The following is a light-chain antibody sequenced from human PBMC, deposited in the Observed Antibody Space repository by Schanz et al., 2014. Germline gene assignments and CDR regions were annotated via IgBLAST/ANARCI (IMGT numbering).Light chain of an antibody. Sequence: EIVLTQSPGTLSLSPGERATLSCRASQSVSSTYLAWYQLRPGQAPRLLIHYASARATGTPDRFSGSGSGTDFTLTINRLEAEDFAVYYCQQYVESPGTFGQGTRLEI. CDR2: YAS. CDR3: QQYVESPGT. CDR1: QSVSSTY. V-gene: IGKV3-20*01. J-gene: IGKJ1*01.